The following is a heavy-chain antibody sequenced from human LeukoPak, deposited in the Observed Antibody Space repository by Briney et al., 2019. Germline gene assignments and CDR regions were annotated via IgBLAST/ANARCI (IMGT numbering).Heavy chain of an antibody. V-gene: IGHV4-34*01. CDR2: INHSGST. CDR3: ARFPGIAAAGTNFDY. D-gene: IGHD6-13*01. Sequence: SETLSLTCAVYGGSFSGYYWSWIRQPPGKGLEWIGEINHSGSTNYNPSLKSRVTISVDTSKNQFSLKLSSVTAADTAVYYCARFPGIAAAGTNFDYWGQGTLVTVSS. CDR1: GGSFSGYY. J-gene: IGHJ4*02.